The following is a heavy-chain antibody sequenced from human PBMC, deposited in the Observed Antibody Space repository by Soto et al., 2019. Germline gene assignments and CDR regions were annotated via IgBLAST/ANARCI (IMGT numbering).Heavy chain of an antibody. J-gene: IGHJ4*02. CDR2: INKDGSGT. CDR1: GFIFNNYW. Sequence: DVQLAESGGGLVQPGGSLRLSCAASGFIFNNYWMHWVRQAPGKGLVWVSRINKDGSGTNYADSVRGRFTNSRDNAENTLFLQMNSLRVEDTAVYYCASGAYYGDIRGYWGPGTLVTVSS. CDR3: ASGAYYGDIRGY. D-gene: IGHD4-17*01. V-gene: IGHV3-74*01.